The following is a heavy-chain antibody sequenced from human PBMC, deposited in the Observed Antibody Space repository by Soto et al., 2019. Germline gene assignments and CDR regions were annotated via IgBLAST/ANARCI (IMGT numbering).Heavy chain of an antibody. D-gene: IGHD2-21*02. CDR3: AKPSTSYCGGDCSWDY. J-gene: IGHJ4*02. V-gene: IGHV3-23*01. CDR2: ISESGAST. CDR1: GFTFSSYS. Sequence: GGSLRLSCAASGFTFSSYSISWVRQGPWKGLEWVSAISESGASTYYADSVKGRFTISRDNSRNTLYLQMNSLRVEDTAVYYCAKPSTSYCGGDCSWDYWGQGTLVTVSS.